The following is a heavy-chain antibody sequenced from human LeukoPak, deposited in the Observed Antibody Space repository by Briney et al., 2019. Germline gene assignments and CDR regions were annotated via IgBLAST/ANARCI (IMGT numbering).Heavy chain of an antibody. J-gene: IGHJ4*02. D-gene: IGHD2-21*02. Sequence: SVKVSCKASGGTFSSYAISWVRQAPGQGLEWMGRIIPIFGTANYAQKFQGRVTNTTDGSTSTAYMELSSLRSEDTAVYYCASETVSGPDYWGQGTLVTVSS. CDR1: GGTFSSYA. CDR3: ASETVSGPDY. V-gene: IGHV1-69*05. CDR2: IIPIFGTA.